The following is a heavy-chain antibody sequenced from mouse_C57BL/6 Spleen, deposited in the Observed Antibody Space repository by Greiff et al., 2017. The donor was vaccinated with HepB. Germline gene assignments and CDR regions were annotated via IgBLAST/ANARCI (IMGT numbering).Heavy chain of an antibody. CDR3: ARGTTVYAMDY. CDR1: GYTFTNYW. J-gene: IGHJ4*01. V-gene: IGHV1-63*01. CDR2: IYPGGGYT. Sequence: QLQQSGAELVRPGTSVKMSCKASGYTFTNYWIGWAKQRPGHGLEWIGDIYPGGGYTNYNEKFKGKATLTADKSASTAYMQFSSLTSEDSAIYYCARGTTVYAMDYWGQGTSDTVSS. D-gene: IGHD1-1*01.